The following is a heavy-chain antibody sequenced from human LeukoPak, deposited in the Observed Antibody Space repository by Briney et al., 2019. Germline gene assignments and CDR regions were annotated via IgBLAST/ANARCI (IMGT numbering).Heavy chain of an antibody. CDR3: AREGPRGNSQFDY. CDR2: IWYDGSNK. CDR1: GFTFSNYG. Sequence: TGGSLRLSCAAYGFTFSNYGMHWVRQAPGKGLEWVALIWYDGSNKYYTDSVKGRLTISRDNSKDTLFPQMNSLRAEDTAVYYCAREGPRGNSQFDYWGQGTLVTVSS. V-gene: IGHV3-33*01. D-gene: IGHD2/OR15-2a*01. J-gene: IGHJ4*02.